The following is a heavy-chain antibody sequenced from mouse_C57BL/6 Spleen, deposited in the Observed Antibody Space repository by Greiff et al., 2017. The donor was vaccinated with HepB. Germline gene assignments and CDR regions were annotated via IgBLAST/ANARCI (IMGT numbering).Heavy chain of an antibody. CDR3: ARSHWVYFDY. CDR2: INPNNGGT. D-gene: IGHD4-1*01. J-gene: IGHJ2*01. CDR1: GYTFTDYY. V-gene: IGHV1-26*01. Sequence: EVQLQQSGPELVKPGASVKISCKASGYTFTDYYMNWVKQSHGKSLEWIGDINPNNGGTSYNQKFKGKATLTVDKSSSTAYMELRSLTSEDSAVYYCARSHWVYFDYWGQGTTLTVSS.